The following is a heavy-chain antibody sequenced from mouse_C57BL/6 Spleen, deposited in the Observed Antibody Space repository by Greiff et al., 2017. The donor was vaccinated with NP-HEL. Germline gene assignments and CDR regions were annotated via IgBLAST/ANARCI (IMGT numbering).Heavy chain of an antibody. Sequence: QVQLQQPGAELVKPGASVKLSCKASGYTFTSYWMQWVKQRPGQGLEWIGEIDPSDSYTNSNQKFKGKATLTVDTSSSTAYMQLSSLTSEDAAVYYCARRSYSNYEECFDYWGQGTTLTVSS. CDR3: ARRSYSNYEECFDY. CDR1: GYTFTSYW. CDR2: IDPSDSYT. V-gene: IGHV1-50*01. D-gene: IGHD2-5*01. J-gene: IGHJ2*01.